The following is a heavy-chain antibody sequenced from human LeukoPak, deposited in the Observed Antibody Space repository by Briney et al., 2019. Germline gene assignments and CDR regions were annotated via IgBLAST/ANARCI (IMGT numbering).Heavy chain of an antibody. V-gene: IGHV3-33*01. CDR3: ARGRSELNYYGSGSYGGRLDY. J-gene: IGHJ4*02. CDR2: IWYDGSNK. D-gene: IGHD3-10*01. Sequence: GRSLRLSCAASGFTFSSYGMHWVRQAPGKGLKWVAVIWYDGSNKYYADSVKGRFTISRDNSKNTLYLQMNSLRAEDTAVYYCARGRSELNYYGSGSYGGRLDYWGQGTLVTVSS. CDR1: GFTFSSYG.